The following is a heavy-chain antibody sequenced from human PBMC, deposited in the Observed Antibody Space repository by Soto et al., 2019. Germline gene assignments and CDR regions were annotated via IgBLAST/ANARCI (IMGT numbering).Heavy chain of an antibody. V-gene: IGHV3-30*18. CDR1: GFTFSSYC. CDR3: AKDSFRDYGGNPRSRIFDY. D-gene: IGHD4-17*01. CDR2: ISYDGSNK. Sequence: GGSLRLSCAASGFTFSSYCMHWVRQAPGKGLEKVAVISYDGSNKYYADSVKGRFTISRDNSKNTLYLQMNSLRAEDTAVYYCAKDSFRDYGGNPRSRIFDYWGQGTLVTVSS. J-gene: IGHJ4*02.